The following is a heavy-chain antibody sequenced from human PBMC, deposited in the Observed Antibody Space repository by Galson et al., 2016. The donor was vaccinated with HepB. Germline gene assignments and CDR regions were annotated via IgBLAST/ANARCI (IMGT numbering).Heavy chain of an antibody. D-gene: IGHD5-18*01. J-gene: IGHJ5*02. Sequence: SETLSLTCAVYGGSFRNYYWTWIRQSPEKGLEWIGDINESGGSNYNPSFDSPVTISLDTAKNQFSLNMYSVTAADTGVYYCARAKRPPRSPSFGYSRFAPWGQGTPVIVSS. CDR2: INESGGS. CDR3: ARAKRPPRSPSFGYSRFAP. CDR1: GGSFRNYY. V-gene: IGHV4-34*01.